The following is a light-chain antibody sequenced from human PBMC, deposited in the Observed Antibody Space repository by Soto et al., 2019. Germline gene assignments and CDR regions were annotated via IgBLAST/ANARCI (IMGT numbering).Light chain of an antibody. V-gene: IGKV3-20*01. Sequence: EIVLTQSPGTLSLSPGERANLSCRASQSVSSSYLAWYQQKRGQAPRLLIYGASSRATGIPDRFSGRGSGTDFTLTISRLEPEEFAVYYCQQYGSSLFTFGPGTKVDIK. CDR1: QSVSSSY. J-gene: IGKJ3*01. CDR3: QQYGSSLFT. CDR2: GAS.